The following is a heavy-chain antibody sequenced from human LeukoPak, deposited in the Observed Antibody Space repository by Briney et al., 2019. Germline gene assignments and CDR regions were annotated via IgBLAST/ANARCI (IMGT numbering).Heavy chain of an antibody. CDR1: GFTFSSYA. CDR2: ISGSGTSA. V-gene: IGHV3-23*01. Sequence: GGSLRLSCAASGFTFSSYAMSWVRQAPGEGLEWVSGISGSGTSAYYADSVKGRFTISRDNSKNTLYLQMNSLRAEDAALYYCARELRIAVAGTKDYWGQGTLVTVSS. J-gene: IGHJ4*02. D-gene: IGHD6-19*01. CDR3: ARELRIAVAGTKDY.